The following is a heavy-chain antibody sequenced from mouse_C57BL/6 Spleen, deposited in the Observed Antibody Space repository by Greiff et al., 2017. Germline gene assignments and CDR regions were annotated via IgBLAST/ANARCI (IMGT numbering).Heavy chain of an antibody. CDR1: GYTFTSYW. CDR2: IYPYDNGT. J-gene: IGHJ2*01. CDR3: ARGVGADFDY. V-gene: IGHV1-61*01. Sequence: QVQLKQPGAELVRPGSSVKLSCKASGYTFTSYWMDWVKQRPGQGLEWIGNIYPYDNGTHYTQYFKDKATLTVNKSSSTAYMQLSSLTSEDSAVYCCARGVGADFDYWGQGTTLTVSS.